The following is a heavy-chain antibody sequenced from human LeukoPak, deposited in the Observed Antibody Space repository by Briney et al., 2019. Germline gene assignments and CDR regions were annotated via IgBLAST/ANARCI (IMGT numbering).Heavy chain of an antibody. J-gene: IGHJ6*02. V-gene: IGHV4-59*11. CDR2: IHYTGKP. Sequence: SETLSLTCSVSRGSISGHYWTWIRQPPGKGLEWIGQIHYTGKPDYNPSLKSRITISVDTSKNQVSLQVSSVTAADSAIYYCARFGVDYDMDVWGHGTTVTVFS. D-gene: IGHD3-16*01. CDR1: RGSISGHY. CDR3: ARFGVDYDMDV.